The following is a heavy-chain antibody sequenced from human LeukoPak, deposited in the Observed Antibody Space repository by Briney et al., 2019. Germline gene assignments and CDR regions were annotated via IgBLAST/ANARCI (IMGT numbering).Heavy chain of an antibody. CDR3: ARVVAGTTWYYYYGIDV. Sequence: GASVKVSCKASGYTFTSYDINWVRQATGQGLEWMGWMNPKSGNKGYAQKFQGRVTMTRNTSISTAYMELSSLRSEDTAVYYCARVVAGTTWYYYYGIDVWGQGTTVTVSS. J-gene: IGHJ6*02. V-gene: IGHV1-8*01. D-gene: IGHD6-19*01. CDR1: GYTFTSYD. CDR2: MNPKSGNK.